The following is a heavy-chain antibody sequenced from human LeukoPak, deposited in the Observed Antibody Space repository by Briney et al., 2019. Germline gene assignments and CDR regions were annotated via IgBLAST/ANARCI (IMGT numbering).Heavy chain of an antibody. D-gene: IGHD6-6*01. J-gene: IGHJ4*02. CDR1: GFTFSDYY. CDR2: ISSSSTTI. CDR3: AGGESEYSSSGDFAY. Sequence: GGSLRLSCAASGFTFSDYYMSWIRQAPGKGLEWVSYISSSSTTIYYADSVRGRFTISRDNARDSLYLQLNSLRAEDTAVYYCAGGESEYSSSGDFAYWGQGTLVTVSS. V-gene: IGHV3-11*04.